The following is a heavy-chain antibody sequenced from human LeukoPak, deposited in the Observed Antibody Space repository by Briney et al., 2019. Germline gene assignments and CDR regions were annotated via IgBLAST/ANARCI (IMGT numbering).Heavy chain of an antibody. CDR2: IYSGGST. CDR1: GFSVSSNY. V-gene: IGHV3-53*01. CDR3: ARTDETAPAEDFQH. D-gene: IGHD2-21*02. Sequence: GGSLRLSCAASGFSVSSNYMSWVRQAPGKGLEWVSVIYSGGSTYYADSVRGRFTISRDNSKNTLYLQMKSLRAEDTAVYYCARTDETAPAEDFQHWGQGTLVTVSS. J-gene: IGHJ1*01.